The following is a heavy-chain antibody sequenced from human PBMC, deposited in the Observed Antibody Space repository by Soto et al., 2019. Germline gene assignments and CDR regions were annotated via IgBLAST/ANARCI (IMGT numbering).Heavy chain of an antibody. Sequence: GESLKISCQGSGYSFTTYWISWVCQMPGKGLEWMGKIDPGDSSTNYSPSFRGHITISVDRSINTAHLQFSSLKAADTAVYYCARLEKWYYNYYGLDVWGQGTMVTVSS. D-gene: IGHD1-26*01. J-gene: IGHJ6*02. V-gene: IGHV5-10-1*01. CDR2: IDPGDSST. CDR1: GYSFTTYW. CDR3: ARLEKWYYNYYGLDV.